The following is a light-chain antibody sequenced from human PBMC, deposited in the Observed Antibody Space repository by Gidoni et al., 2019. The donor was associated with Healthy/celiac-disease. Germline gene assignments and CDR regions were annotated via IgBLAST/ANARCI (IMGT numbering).Light chain of an antibody. CDR1: QSVSSSY. J-gene: IGKJ4*01. Sequence: IVLTQSPGTRSLSPGERATLSCRASQSVSSSYLAWYQQKHGQAPRLLIDGASSRATGIPDRCSGSGSGTDFTLTISRLEPEDFAVYYWQQYGSSPRTFGGGTKVEIK. CDR2: GAS. CDR3: QQYGSSPRT. V-gene: IGKV3-20*01.